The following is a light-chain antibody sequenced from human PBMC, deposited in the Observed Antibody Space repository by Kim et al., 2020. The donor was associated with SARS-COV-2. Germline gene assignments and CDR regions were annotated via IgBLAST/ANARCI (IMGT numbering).Light chain of an antibody. Sequence: QSVLTQLPSASGSPGQSVAISCTGTSSDVGGYDYVSWYQQHPGKAPKLMIYEVNKRPSGVPDRFSGSKSGNTASLTVSGLQAEDEADYYCSSYAGSNVFVVFGGGTQLTVL. CDR1: SSDVGGYDY. CDR2: EVN. J-gene: IGLJ2*01. V-gene: IGLV2-8*01. CDR3: SSYAGSNVFVV.